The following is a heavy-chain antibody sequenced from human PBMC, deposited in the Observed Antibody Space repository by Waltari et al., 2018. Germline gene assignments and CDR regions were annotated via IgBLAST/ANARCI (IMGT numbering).Heavy chain of an antibody. V-gene: IGHV4-59*01. CDR2: IYYSGST. CDR1: GGSISSYY. CDR3: ARWGVPAATYYYYGMDV. Sequence: QVQLQESGPGLVKPSETLSLTCTVSGGSISSYYWSWIRQPPGKGLEWIGYIYYSGSTNYNPSLKSRVTISVDTSKNRFSRKLGCVTAADTAVYDCARWGVPAATYYYYGMDVWGQGTTVTVSS. J-gene: IGHJ6*02. D-gene: IGHD2-2*01.